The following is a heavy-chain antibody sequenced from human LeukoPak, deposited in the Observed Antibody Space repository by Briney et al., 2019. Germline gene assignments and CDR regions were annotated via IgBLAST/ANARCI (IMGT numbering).Heavy chain of an antibody. CDR1: GGSFSGYY. D-gene: IGHD1-26*01. V-gene: IGHV4-39*01. CDR2: ISYSVTT. J-gene: IGHJ4*02. CDR3: ARHLRGATIYYDN. Sequence: PSETLSLTCAVYGGSFSGYYWAWIRQPPGKGLEWIASISYSVTTYYNPSLKSRVTISVDTSKNQFSLKLSSVTAADTAVYYCARHLRGATIYYDNWGQGTLVTVSS.